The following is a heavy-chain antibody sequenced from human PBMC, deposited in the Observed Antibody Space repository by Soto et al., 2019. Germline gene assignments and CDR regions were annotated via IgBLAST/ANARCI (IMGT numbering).Heavy chain of an antibody. CDR1: GGTFSSYA. Sequence: WASGKVSCNASGGTFSSYAISWVRQAPGQGLEWMGGIIPIFGTANYAQKFQGRVTITADESTSTAYMELSSLRSEDTAVYYCARDQGAYYYGMDVWGQGTTVTVSS. J-gene: IGHJ6*02. CDR3: ARDQGAYYYGMDV. D-gene: IGHD3-16*01. V-gene: IGHV1-69*13. CDR2: IIPIFGTA.